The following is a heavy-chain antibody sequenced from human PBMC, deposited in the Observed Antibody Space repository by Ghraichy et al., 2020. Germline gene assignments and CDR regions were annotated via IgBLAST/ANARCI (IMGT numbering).Heavy chain of an antibody. V-gene: IGHV3-7*03. CDR3: ARGGDYGEYVGCEY. Sequence: GGSLRLSCAASGFTFSSYWMSWVRQAPGKGLEWVANIKQDGSEKYYVDSVKGRFIISRDNAKNSLYLQMNSLRGEDTAVYYCARGGDYGEYVGCEYWGQGTLVTVSS. CDR2: IKQDGSEK. J-gene: IGHJ4*02. CDR1: GFTFSSYW. D-gene: IGHD4-17*01.